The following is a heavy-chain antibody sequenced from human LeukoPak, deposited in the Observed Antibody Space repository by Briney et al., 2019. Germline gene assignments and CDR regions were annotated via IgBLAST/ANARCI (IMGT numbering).Heavy chain of an antibody. Sequence: PGGSLRLSCAASGVNFSSYAMSWVRQAPGKGREWVSTVSGSGDSKLYADSVKGRFTISRDNSKSTLYLQMNSLRAEDTAVYYCAKSPYIASHIDFDYWGQGTLVTVSS. V-gene: IGHV3-23*01. J-gene: IGHJ4*02. CDR3: AKSPYIASHIDFDY. D-gene: IGHD3-16*01. CDR2: VSGSGDSK. CDR1: GVNFSSYA.